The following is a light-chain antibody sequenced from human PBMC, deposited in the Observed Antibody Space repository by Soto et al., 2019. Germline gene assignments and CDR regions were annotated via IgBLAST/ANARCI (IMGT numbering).Light chain of an antibody. V-gene: IGKV1-27*01. CDR3: QKYNCAPRT. J-gene: IGKJ1*01. Sequence: DIQMTQSPSSLSASVGDRVTITCRASQGISNYLAWYQQKPGKVPKLLIYAASTLQSGVPSRFSGSGSGTDFTLIISSLQHEDVPTYYCQKYNCAPRTFGQGTKVESK. CDR2: AAS. CDR1: QGISNY.